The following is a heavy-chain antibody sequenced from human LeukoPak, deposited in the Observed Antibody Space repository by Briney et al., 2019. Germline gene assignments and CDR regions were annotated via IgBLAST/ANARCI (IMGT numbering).Heavy chain of an antibody. CDR1: GFSFSSFS. CDR3: AKDTAAAKYYFDY. CDR2: VRYDGNNK. V-gene: IGHV3-30*02. Sequence: GGSLRLSCAASGFSFSSFSMHWVRQAPGKGLEWVAFVRYDGNNKYYADSVKGRFTISRDNSKSTLYLQMDSLRAEDTAVYYCAKDTAAAKYYFDYGGQGTLVTVSS. D-gene: IGHD6-13*01. J-gene: IGHJ4*02.